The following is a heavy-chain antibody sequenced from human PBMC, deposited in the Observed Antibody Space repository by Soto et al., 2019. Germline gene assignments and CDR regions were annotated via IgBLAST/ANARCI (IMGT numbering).Heavy chain of an antibody. CDR3: ARVLDDILTGYPYGMDV. V-gene: IGHV1-69*06. D-gene: IGHD3-9*01. CDR1: GGPFSSYA. CDR2: IIPIFGTA. J-gene: IGHJ6*02. Sequence: SVKVSCKASGGPFSSYAISWARQAPGQGLEWMGGIIPIFGTANYAQKFQGIVTITADKSTSTAYMELSSLRSEDTAVYYCARVLDDILTGYPYGMDVWGQGTTVTVSS.